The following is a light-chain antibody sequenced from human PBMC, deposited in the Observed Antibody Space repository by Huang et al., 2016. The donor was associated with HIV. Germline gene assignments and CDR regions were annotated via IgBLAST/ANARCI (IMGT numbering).Light chain of an antibody. CDR1: QGISNY. V-gene: IGKV1-17*03. CDR3: LQHNTYPWT. CDR2: AAS. Sequence: DIQMTQSPSAVSASVGDTVTITCRASQGISNYLVWFQQKPGKGPKRLIYAASNLQSGVPLRVSGSGSGKEFTLTISSLQPEDFATYYCLQHNTYPWTFGQGTKVEIK. J-gene: IGKJ1*01.